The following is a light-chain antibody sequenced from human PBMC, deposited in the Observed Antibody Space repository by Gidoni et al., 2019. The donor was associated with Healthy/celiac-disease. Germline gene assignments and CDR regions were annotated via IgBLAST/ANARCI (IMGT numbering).Light chain of an antibody. CDR2: AAS. CDR3: QQANSFPLT. V-gene: IGKV1-12*01. CDR1: QDISTW. Sequence: DIQMTQSPSSVSASVGDRVTVTCRASQDISTWLAWYQQKPGKAPKLLIYAASSLQSGVPSRVSGSGSGTDFTLTISSLQPEDTATYYCQQANSFPLTFGGGTKVEIK. J-gene: IGKJ4*01.